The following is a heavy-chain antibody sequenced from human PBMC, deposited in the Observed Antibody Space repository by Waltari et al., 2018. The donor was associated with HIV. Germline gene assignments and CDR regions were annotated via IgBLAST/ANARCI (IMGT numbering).Heavy chain of an antibody. CDR2: ISWRSGNI. CDR3: ARGPMYKWFDP. V-gene: IGHV3-9*01. Sequence: EVQLVESGGDLVQPGGSLRLSCAASGFRFDDYAMHGVRQAPGKGREWVSGISWRSGNIAYEDSVRGRFTNSRDNAKNSLYLRMNSLRPDDTGFYYCARGPMYKWFDPWGQGTLVTVSS. D-gene: IGHD3-10*02. J-gene: IGHJ5*02. CDR1: GFRFDDYA.